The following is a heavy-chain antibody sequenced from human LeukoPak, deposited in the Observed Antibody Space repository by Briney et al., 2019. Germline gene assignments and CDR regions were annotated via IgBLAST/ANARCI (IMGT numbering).Heavy chain of an antibody. J-gene: IGHJ4*02. CDR1: GFTFSGYW. Sequence: GGSLRLSCAASGFTFSGYWMSWLRQAPGKGPEWVANIKQDGGEKYYVDSVKGRFTISRDNAKNSLYLQMNSLRAEDTAVYYCAKDHGGSYPRYFDYWGQGTLVTVSS. V-gene: IGHV3-7*03. CDR3: AKDHGGSYPRYFDY. CDR2: IKQDGGEK. D-gene: IGHD1-26*01.